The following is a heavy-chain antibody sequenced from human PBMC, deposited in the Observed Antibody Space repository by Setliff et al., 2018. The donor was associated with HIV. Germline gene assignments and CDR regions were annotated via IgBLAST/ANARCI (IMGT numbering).Heavy chain of an antibody. Sequence: GGSLRLSCAASGFTFGSYSMNWVRQAPGKGLEWVSYISSSGSTIYYADSVKGRFTISRDNAKNSLYLQMNSLRAEDTAVYYCAIQALWYSSSWYPFSDYWGQGTLVTVSS. CDR2: ISSSGSTI. V-gene: IGHV3-48*04. CDR3: AIQALWYSSSWYPFSDY. D-gene: IGHD6-13*01. J-gene: IGHJ4*02. CDR1: GFTFGSYS.